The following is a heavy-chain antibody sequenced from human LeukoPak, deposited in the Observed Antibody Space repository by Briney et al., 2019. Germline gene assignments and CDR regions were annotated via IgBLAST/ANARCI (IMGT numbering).Heavy chain of an antibody. Sequence: GGSLRLSCAASGFTFSSYGMHWVRQAPGKGLEWVAVIWYDGSNKYYADSVKGRFTISRDNSKNTLYLQMNSLRAEDTAVYYCAKGDSVLKYYFDYWGQGTLVTVSS. CDR1: GFTFSSYG. CDR2: IWYDGSNK. CDR3: AKGDSVLKYYFDY. D-gene: IGHD3-22*01. V-gene: IGHV3-33*06. J-gene: IGHJ4*02.